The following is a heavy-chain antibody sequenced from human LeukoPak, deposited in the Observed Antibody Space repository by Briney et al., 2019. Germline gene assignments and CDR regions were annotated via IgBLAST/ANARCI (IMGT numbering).Heavy chain of an antibody. CDR2: IKQDGSER. CDR3: ARDRAVGHYFDY. J-gene: IGHJ4*02. V-gene: IGHV3-7*01. Sequence: GGSLRLSCAASGFTFSSFWMNWVRQAPGKGLEWVANIKQDGSERNYVDSVKGRSTISRDNAKNTLYLQMNSLRAEDTAVYYCARDRAVGHYFDYWGQGTLVTVSS. CDR1: GFTFSSFW. D-gene: IGHD1-26*01.